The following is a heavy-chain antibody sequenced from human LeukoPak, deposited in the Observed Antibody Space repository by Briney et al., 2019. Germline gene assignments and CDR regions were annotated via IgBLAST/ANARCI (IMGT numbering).Heavy chain of an antibody. CDR2: ISPYNGNT. D-gene: IGHD4-17*01. CDR3: ARDPGTVTHPVLFDY. Sequence: AASVKVSCKASGYTLISYGLSWVRQAPGQGLEWMGWISPYNGNTNYAQKFQGRVTMTTDTSTSTAYMELRSLRSDDTAIYYCARDPGTVTHPVLFDYWGQGTLVTVSS. J-gene: IGHJ4*02. CDR1: GYTLISYG. V-gene: IGHV1-18*01.